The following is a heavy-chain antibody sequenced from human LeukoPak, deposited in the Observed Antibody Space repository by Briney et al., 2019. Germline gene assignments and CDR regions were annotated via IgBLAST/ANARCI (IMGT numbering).Heavy chain of an antibody. V-gene: IGHV1-2*02. CDR2: INPNSGGT. CDR3: AREPFPQYQPLLYLGY. Sequence: ASVKVSCKASGYTFTGYYMHWVRQAPGQGLEWMGWINPNSGGTNYAQKFQGRVTMTRDTSISTAYMELSRLGSDDTAVYYCAREPFPQYQPLLYLGYWGQGTLVTVSS. J-gene: IGHJ4*02. D-gene: IGHD2-2*01. CDR1: GYTFTGYY.